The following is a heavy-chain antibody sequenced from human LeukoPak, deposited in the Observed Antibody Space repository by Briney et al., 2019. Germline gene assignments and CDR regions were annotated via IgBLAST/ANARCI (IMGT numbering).Heavy chain of an antibody. J-gene: IGHJ3*02. Sequence: GGSLRLSCAASGFTFSSYSMNWVRKAPGKGLEWVSSISSSSSYIYYADSVKGRFTISRDNSKNTLYLQMNSLRAEDTAVYYCAKAYQLPHAFDIWGQGTMVTLSS. CDR1: GFTFSSYS. CDR2: ISSSSSYI. D-gene: IGHD2-2*01. CDR3: AKAYQLPHAFDI. V-gene: IGHV3-21*01.